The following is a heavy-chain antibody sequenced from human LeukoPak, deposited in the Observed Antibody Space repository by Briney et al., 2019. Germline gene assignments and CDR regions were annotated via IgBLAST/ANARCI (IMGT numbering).Heavy chain of an antibody. J-gene: IGHJ4*02. D-gene: IGHD5-18*01. CDR2: IYYSGST. CDR3: ARHQLRLPYYFDY. CDR1: GGSISSYY. V-gene: IGHV4-59*08. Sequence: SETLSLTCTVSGGSISSYYWSWIRQPPGKGLEGIGYIYYSGSTNYNPSLKSRVTISVDTSKNQFSLKLSSVTAADTAVYYCARHQLRLPYYFDYWGQGTLVTVSS.